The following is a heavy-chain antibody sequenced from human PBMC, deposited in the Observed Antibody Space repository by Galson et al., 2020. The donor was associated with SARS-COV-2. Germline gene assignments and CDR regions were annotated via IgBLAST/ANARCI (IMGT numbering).Heavy chain of an antibody. CDR2: ISYDGSNT. J-gene: IGHJ4*02. Sequence: QTGGSLRLSCAASGFTFSSYGMHWVRQAPGKGLEWVAVISYDGSNTYYADSVKGRFTISRDNSKNTLYLQMNSLRAEDTAVYYCAKDRPYDYVLGSLDYGGQGTLVIVSS. CDR1: GFTFSSYG. D-gene: IGHD3-16*01. V-gene: IGHV3-30*18. CDR3: AKDRPYDYVLGSLDY.